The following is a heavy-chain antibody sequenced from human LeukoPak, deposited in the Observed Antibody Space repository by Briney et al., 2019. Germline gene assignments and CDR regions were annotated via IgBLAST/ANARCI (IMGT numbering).Heavy chain of an antibody. CDR1: GFTFSSYS. CDR2: ISSSSSYI. D-gene: IGHD6-6*01. J-gene: IGHJ6*03. CDR3: ARGTSSSSSYYYYYMDV. Sequence: GGSLRLSCAASGFTFSSYSMNWVRQAPGKGLEWVSSISSSSSYIYYADSVKGRFTISRDNAKNSLYLQMNSLRAEDTAVYYCARGTSSSSSYYYYYMDVWGKGTTVTVSS. V-gene: IGHV3-21*01.